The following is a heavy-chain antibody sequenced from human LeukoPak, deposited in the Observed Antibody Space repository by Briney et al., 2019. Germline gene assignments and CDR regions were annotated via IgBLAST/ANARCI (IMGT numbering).Heavy chain of an antibody. CDR2: INHSGST. V-gene: IGHV4-34*01. CDR3: ARGAPITIFGVVITHRAYFDY. J-gene: IGHJ4*02. CDR1: GGSFSGYY. D-gene: IGHD3-3*01. Sequence: SETLSLTCAVYGGSFSGYYWSWIRQPPGKGLEWIGEINHSGSTNYNPSLKSRVTISVDTSKNQFSLKLSSVAAADTAVYYCARGAPITIFGVVITHRAYFDYWGQGTLVTVSS.